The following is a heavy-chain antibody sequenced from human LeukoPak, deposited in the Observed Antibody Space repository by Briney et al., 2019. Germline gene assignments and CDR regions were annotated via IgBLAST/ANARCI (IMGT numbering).Heavy chain of an antibody. CDR3: AREYGNSLLYYMDV. CDR1: GGSIGSGTYY. J-gene: IGHJ6*03. Sequence: PSETLSLTCTVSGGSIGSGTYYWGWIRQSPGKGPEWVPSISGSGGTRYYADSVEGRFTISRDNSKNIVYLQVNSLRAEDTAVYYCAREYGNSLLYYMDVWGKGTTVTVSS. D-gene: IGHD4-23*01. V-gene: IGHV3-23*01. CDR2: ISGSGGTR.